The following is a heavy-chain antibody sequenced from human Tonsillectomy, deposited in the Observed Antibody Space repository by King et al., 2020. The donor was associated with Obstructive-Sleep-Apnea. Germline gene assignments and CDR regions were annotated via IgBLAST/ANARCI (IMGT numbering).Heavy chain of an antibody. V-gene: IGHV3-7*01. J-gene: IGHJ4*02. CDR2: IKQDGSEK. CDR3: ARVRSSSPSAWGYYFDF. CDR1: GFTFSRYW. Sequence: VQLVESGGGLVQPGGSLRLSCAASGFTFSRYWMTWVRQAPGKGLEWVANIKQDGSEKYCVDSVKGRFTISRDNAKNSLYLQMNSLKAEDTAVYYCARVRSSSPSAWGYYFDFWGQGTWSPSPQ. D-gene: IGHD3-16*01.